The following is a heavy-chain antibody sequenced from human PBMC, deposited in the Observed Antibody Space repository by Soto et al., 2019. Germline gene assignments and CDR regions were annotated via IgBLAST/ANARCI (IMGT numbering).Heavy chain of an antibody. V-gene: IGHV3-30*18. CDR3: AKDLGIATPNWFDH. Sequence: GGSLRLSCAASGFTFSSYGMHWVRQAPGKGLEWVAVISYDGSNKYYADSVKGRFTIFGDNSKNTLYLQMKSLRAEDTAVYYCAKDLGIATPNWFDHWGQGTLVTVSS. J-gene: IGHJ5*02. D-gene: IGHD6-13*01. CDR1: GFTFSSYG. CDR2: ISYDGSNK.